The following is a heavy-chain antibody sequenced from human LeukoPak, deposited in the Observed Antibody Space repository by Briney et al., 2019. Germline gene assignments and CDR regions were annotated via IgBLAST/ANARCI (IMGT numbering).Heavy chain of an antibody. Sequence: PSETLSLTCTVSGASISSSDGSWIRQSPGKGLEWIAYIYYTGSTNYNPSLKSRLTISVDTSKNQFSLRLSSVTAADTAISHCARRITVSATNWFDPWGQGTLVTVSS. J-gene: IGHJ5*02. CDR2: IYYTGST. CDR3: ARRITVSATNWFDP. V-gene: IGHV4-59*01. CDR1: GASISSSD. D-gene: IGHD6-19*01.